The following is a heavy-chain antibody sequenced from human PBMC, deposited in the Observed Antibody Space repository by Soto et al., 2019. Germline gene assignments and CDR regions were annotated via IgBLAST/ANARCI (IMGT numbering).Heavy chain of an antibody. D-gene: IGHD4-17*01. CDR3: ARDYGDYPPSDY. CDR2: INSDGHST. CDR1: GFTFSSYW. J-gene: IGHJ4*02. Sequence: PGGSLRLSCAASGFTFSSYWMHWVRQAPGKGLVWVSRINSDGHSTSYADSVKGRFTISRDDAKNTLYLQMNSLRAEDTAVYYCARDYGDYPPSDYWGQGTLVTVSS. V-gene: IGHV3-74*01.